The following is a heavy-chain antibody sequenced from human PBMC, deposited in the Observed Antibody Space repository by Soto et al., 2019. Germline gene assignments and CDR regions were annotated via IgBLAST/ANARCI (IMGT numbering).Heavy chain of an antibody. D-gene: IGHD2-15*01. CDR2: ISAYNGNT. CDR3: ARRDVAGDNWFDP. J-gene: IGHJ5*02. Sequence: ASVKVSCKASGYTFTSYGISWVRQAPGQGLEWMGWISAYNGNTNYAQKLQGRVSMTTDTSTKTAYMELRSLRSDDTAVYYCARRDVAGDNWFDPWGQGTLVTVSS. CDR1: GYTFTSYG. V-gene: IGHV1-18*01.